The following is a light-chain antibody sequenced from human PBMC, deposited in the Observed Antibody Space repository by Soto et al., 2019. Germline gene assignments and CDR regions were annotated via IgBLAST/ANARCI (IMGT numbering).Light chain of an antibody. CDR2: EVS. V-gene: IGLV2-14*01. J-gene: IGLJ3*02. CDR1: SSDVGGYNY. Sequence: QSALTQPASVSGSPGQSITISCTGTSSDVGGYNYVPWYQQHPGKAPKLMIYEVSNRPSGVSNRFSGSKSGNTASLTISGLQAEDEADYYCSSFTSINTWVFGGGTQLTVL. CDR3: SSFTSINTWV.